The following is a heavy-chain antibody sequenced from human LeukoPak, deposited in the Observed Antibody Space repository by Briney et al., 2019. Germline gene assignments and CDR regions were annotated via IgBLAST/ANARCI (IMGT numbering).Heavy chain of an antibody. CDR1: GFAFSNYA. D-gene: IGHD4-17*01. CDR3: AKLKGPYGDPNDAFDI. CDR2: ISGSGGST. Sequence: GGSLRLSCAASGFAFSNYAMSWVRQAPGKGLEWVSTISGSGGSTYYADSVKGRFTVSRDNSKNTLCLQMNTLRAEDTAVYYCAKLKGPYGDPNDAFDIWGQGTMVTVSS. J-gene: IGHJ3*02. V-gene: IGHV3-23*01.